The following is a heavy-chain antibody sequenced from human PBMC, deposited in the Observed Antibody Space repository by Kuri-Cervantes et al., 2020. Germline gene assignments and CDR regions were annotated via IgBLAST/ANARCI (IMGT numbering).Heavy chain of an antibody. D-gene: IGHD3-22*01. CDR3: ARDQDSSGYYYPPYFDY. CDR1: GFTFDDYG. Sequence: GESLKISCAASGFTFDDYGMSWVRQAPGKGLEWVSGINWNGGSTGYADSVKGRFTISRDNAKNSLYLQMNSPRAEDTAVYYCARDQDSSGYYYPPYFDYWGQGTLVTVSS. V-gene: IGHV3-20*04. CDR2: INWNGGST. J-gene: IGHJ4*02.